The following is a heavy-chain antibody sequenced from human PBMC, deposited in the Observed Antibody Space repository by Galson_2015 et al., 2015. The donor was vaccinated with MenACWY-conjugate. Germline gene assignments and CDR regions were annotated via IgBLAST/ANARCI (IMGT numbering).Heavy chain of an antibody. Sequence: LSLTCIVAGGSISGYYWSWLRQPPGKGLEWIGNTYDSGNTKYNPSLKSRVTISVDTSKNQFSLKLRSMTAADTARYYCARHVGKWGFDYWGQGALVTVSS. J-gene: IGHJ4*02. CDR3: ARHVGKWGFDY. CDR1: GGSISGYY. D-gene: IGHD3-16*01. CDR2: TYDSGNT. V-gene: IGHV4-59*08.